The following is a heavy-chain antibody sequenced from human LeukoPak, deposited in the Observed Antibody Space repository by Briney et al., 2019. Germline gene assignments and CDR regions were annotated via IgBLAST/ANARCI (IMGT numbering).Heavy chain of an antibody. CDR2: ISYDGSNK. CDR1: GFTFNSFG. Sequence: GGPLRLSCGPSGFTFNSFGMLWLPQAPDKALEGVADISYDGSNKYTADSVKGRFTISRDNSKNTLYLKMNSLRPEDTAVYYCATDHGVHYGAYFDYWGQGTLVTVSS. V-gene: IGHV3-30*03. D-gene: IGHD4-17*01. CDR3: ATDHGVHYGAYFDY. J-gene: IGHJ4*02.